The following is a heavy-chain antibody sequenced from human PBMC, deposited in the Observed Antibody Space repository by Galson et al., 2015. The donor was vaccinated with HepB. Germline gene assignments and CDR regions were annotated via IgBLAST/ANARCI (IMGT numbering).Heavy chain of an antibody. CDR2: FSGYDGST. J-gene: IGHJ4*02. Sequence: SVKVSCKASGYSFTNYGLSWIRQAPGPGLEWLGWFSGYDGSTNYAPRFQGRVTMTADASTGTAYLPMRNLRSDDTAVYYCARQYCNKGSCDQLDHWGQGTLVTISS. D-gene: IGHD2/OR15-2a*01. CDR1: GYSFTNYG. CDR3: ARQYCNKGSCDQLDH. V-gene: IGHV1-18*01.